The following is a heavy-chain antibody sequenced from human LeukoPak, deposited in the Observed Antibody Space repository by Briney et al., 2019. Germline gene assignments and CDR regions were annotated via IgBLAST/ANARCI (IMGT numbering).Heavy chain of an antibody. D-gene: IGHD6-19*01. CDR3: ARRALADFDY. CDR1: GFTFXSYA. V-gene: IGHV3-30-3*01. Sequence: GGSLRLSCAASGFTFXSYAXHWARQAPGKXXEWVAVISYDGSNKYYADSVKGRFTISRDNSKNTLYLQMNSLRAEDTAVYYCARRALADFDYWGQGTLVTVSS. J-gene: IGHJ4*02. CDR2: ISYDGSNK.